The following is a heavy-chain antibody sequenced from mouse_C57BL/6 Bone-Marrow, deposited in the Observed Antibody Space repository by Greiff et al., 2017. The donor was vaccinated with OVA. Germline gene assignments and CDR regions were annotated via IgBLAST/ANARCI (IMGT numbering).Heavy chain of an antibody. CDR2: ISGGGGNT. CDR1: GFTFSSYT. V-gene: IGHV5-9*01. J-gene: IGHJ2*01. Sequence: EVKLVESGGGLVKPGGSLKLSCAASGFTFSSYTMSWVRQTPEKRLEWVATISGGGGNTYYTDRVKGRFTMSRDNAKNTLYLQMSSLRSEDTALYYCARRWVGGYYFDYWGQGTTLTFSS. D-gene: IGHD4-1*01. CDR3: ARRWVGGYYFDY.